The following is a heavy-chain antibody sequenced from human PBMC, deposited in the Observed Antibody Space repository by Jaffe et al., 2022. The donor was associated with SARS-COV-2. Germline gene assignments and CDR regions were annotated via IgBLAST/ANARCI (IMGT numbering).Heavy chain of an antibody. CDR2: IDWEGNK. CDR3: LRHGECRGHYDVDV. CDR1: GFSLSASGMC. V-gene: IGHV2-70*13. Sequence: QVTLRESGPALVKPTQTLTLTCTFSGFSLSASGMCVSWIRQSPGQALEWLALIDWEGNKYYSTSLKTRLTVSKDASRNLVVLTMSNMDPVDTATYYCLRHGECRGHYDVDVWGQGTTVTVSS. D-gene: IGHD7-27*01. J-gene: IGHJ6*02.